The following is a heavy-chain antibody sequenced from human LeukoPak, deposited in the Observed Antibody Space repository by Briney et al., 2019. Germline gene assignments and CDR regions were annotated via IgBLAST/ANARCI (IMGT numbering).Heavy chain of an antibody. J-gene: IGHJ4*02. CDR1: GGTFSSYA. V-gene: IGHV1-69*04. D-gene: IGHD3-16*02. CDR3: ARDPEDYDYVWGSYRLGIDY. Sequence: SVKVSCKASGGTFSSYAISWVRQAPGQGLEWMGRIIPILGIANYAQKFQGRVTITADKSTSTAYMELRSLRSDDTAVYYCARDPEDYDYVWGSYRLGIDYWGRGTLVTVSS. CDR2: IIPILGIA.